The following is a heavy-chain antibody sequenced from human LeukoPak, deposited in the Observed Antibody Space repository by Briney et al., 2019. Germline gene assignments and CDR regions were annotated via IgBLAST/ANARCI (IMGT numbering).Heavy chain of an antibody. CDR1: GFIFSDYY. D-gene: IGHD1-26*01. V-gene: IGHV3-11*01. CDR3: AGGGRGYSGSYFSTY. Sequence: GGSLRLSCAASGFIFSDYYMSWIRQAPGKGLEWVTYISSSGSTIHYADSVKGRFTISRDNAKNSLFLQMNSLRVEDTAVYYCAGGGRGYSGSYFSTYWGQGTLVTVSS. CDR2: ISSSGSTI. J-gene: IGHJ4*02.